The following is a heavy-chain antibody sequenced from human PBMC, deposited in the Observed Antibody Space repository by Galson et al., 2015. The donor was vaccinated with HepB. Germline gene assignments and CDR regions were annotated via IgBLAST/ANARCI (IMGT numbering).Heavy chain of an antibody. CDR3: AKGRASGDYYMDV. J-gene: IGHJ6*03. V-gene: IGHV3-23*01. CDR2: ISGGGDRT. Sequence: SLRLSCAASGFTLSNYAMTWVRQAPGKGLEWVSSISGGGDRTYYADSMKGRFTISRDNSRDTVYLQMNSLRAEDTALYYCAKGRASGDYYMDVWGKGTTVTVSS. CDR1: GFTLSNYA. D-gene: IGHD1-26*01.